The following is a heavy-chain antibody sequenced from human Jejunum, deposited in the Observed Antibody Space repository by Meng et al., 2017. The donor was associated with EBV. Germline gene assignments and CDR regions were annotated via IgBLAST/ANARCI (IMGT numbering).Heavy chain of an antibody. Sequence: QIPLKESGPALVKPPPTLTLTCTFSGFSLTTNGVGVGWIRQPPGKALEWLAVIYWDDSRLYSPSLNSRLTITKDTSKSQVVLTMTDMDPVDTATYYCAHKGSGSYPLDYWGQGTLVTVSS. D-gene: IGHD1-26*01. V-gene: IGHV2-5*02. CDR1: GFSLTTNGVG. J-gene: IGHJ4*02. CDR3: AHKGSGSYPLDY. CDR2: IYWDDSR.